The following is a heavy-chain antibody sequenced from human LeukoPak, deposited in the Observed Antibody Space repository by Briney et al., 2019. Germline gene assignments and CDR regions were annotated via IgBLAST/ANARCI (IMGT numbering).Heavy chain of an antibody. D-gene: IGHD3-3*01. Sequence: SETLSLTRTVSGGSISSYYWSWIRQPPGKGLEWIGYIYYSGSTNYNPSLKSRVTISVDTSKNQFSLKLSSVTAADTAVYYCARVETIFGVVSDAFDIWGQGTMVTVSS. J-gene: IGHJ3*02. CDR2: IYYSGST. CDR1: GGSISSYY. V-gene: IGHV4-59*01. CDR3: ARVETIFGVVSDAFDI.